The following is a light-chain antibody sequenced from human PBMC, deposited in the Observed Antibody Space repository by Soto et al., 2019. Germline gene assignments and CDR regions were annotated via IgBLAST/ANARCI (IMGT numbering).Light chain of an antibody. CDR2: ANS. CDR3: VAWDDSLSCAV. J-gene: IGLJ7*01. V-gene: IGLV1-47*01. CDR1: SSNIGNNL. Sequence: QAVVAQPPSASGTPGQRVTISCSGSSSNIGNNLVYWYQQVPGTAPKLLIYANSQRPSGVPDRFSGSKSGTSASLAISGLRSEDEADYYCVAWDDSLSCAVFGGGTQLTVL.